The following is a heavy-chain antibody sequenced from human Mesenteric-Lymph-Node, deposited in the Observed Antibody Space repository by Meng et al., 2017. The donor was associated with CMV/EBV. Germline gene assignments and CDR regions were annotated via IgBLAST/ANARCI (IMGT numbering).Heavy chain of an antibody. D-gene: IGHD3-22*01. CDR2: ISSSGYSK. V-gene: IGHV3-11*01. CDR3: ARDHSLSYYDSGRSRLCFFDN. CDR1: GFPFNDYS. Sequence: GESLMIPCAASGFPFNDYSMTWIRQAPGPGLEWVSQISSSGYSKVYADSVRGRFTISRENSKNSLYLQINSLRAEDTAVYYCARDHSLSYYDSGRSRLCFFDNWGQGALVTVSS. J-gene: IGHJ4*02.